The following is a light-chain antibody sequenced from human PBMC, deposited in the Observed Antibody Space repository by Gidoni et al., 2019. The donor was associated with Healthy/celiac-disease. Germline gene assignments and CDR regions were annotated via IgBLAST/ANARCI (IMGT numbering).Light chain of an antibody. J-gene: IGKJ1*01. CDR1: QSISSY. CDR3: QQSYSTPWT. V-gene: IGKV1-39*01. CDR2: AAS. Sequence: DIQMTQSPSSLSAAVGDSVTITCRASQSISSYLNWYQQNPGKAPKLLIYAASSLQSGVPSRFSGSGSGTDFTLTISSLQPEDFATYYCQQSYSTPWTFGQGTKVEIK.